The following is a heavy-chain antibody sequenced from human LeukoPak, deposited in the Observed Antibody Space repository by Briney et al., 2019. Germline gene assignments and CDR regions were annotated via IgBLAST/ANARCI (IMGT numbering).Heavy chain of an antibody. Sequence: GGSLRLSCAASRFTFSSYWMHWVRQVPGKGLVWVSRVNSDGSSTSYADSVKGRFTISRDNAKNSLYLQMNSLRAEDTAVYYCAELGITMIGGVWGKGTTVTISS. CDR1: RFTFSSYW. CDR2: VNSDGSST. J-gene: IGHJ6*04. CDR3: AELGITMIGGV. V-gene: IGHV3-74*01. D-gene: IGHD3-10*02.